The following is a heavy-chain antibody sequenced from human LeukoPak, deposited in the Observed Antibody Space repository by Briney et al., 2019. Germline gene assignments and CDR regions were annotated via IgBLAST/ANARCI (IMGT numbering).Heavy chain of an antibody. D-gene: IGHD1-26*01. CDR1: GGSVSGYS. J-gene: IGHJ4*02. Sequence: SETLSLTCAVSGGSVSGYSWSRIRQPPGKGLEWIGDITDRGGTSYTPSLKSRVTISLDTSKNQFSLHLTSVTAADTAVYFCARVPDWEPIDKWGQGTLVTVSS. CDR2: ITDRGGT. V-gene: IGHV4-34*01. CDR3: ARVPDWEPIDK.